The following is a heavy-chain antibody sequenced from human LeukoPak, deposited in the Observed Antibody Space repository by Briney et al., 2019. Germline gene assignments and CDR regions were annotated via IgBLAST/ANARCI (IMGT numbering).Heavy chain of an antibody. CDR3: AKIYDNVGWFDP. J-gene: IGHJ5*02. V-gene: IGHV1-3*01. Sequence: ASVKVSCKASGYTFTNYTMHWVRQAPGQRLEWMGWINAGNGNTKYSQNFQGRVTITRDTSASTAYMELISLRSGDTAVYYCAKIYDNVGWFDPWGQGTLVTVSS. D-gene: IGHD3-22*01. CDR2: INAGNGNT. CDR1: GYTFTNYT.